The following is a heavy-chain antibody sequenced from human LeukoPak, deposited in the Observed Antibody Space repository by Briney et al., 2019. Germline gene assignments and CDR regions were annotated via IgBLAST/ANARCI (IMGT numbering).Heavy chain of an antibody. V-gene: IGHV3-20*04. Sequence: GGSLRLSCAASGFTFDNYGINWVRQAPGKGLEWVSRIHWNGGRTGYADSVKGRFTISRDNAKNSLYLQMNSLRVEDTALYYCARGPALIAAAGKYYYYYMDVWGKGTTVTVSS. D-gene: IGHD6-13*01. CDR1: GFTFDNYG. CDR3: ARGPALIAAAGKYYYYYMDV. J-gene: IGHJ6*03. CDR2: IHWNGGRT.